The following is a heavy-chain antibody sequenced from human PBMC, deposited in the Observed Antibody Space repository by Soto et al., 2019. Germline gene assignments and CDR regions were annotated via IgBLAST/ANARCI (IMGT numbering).Heavy chain of an antibody. Sequence: QLQLQESGPGLVKPSETLSLTCTVSSGAISSSSYYWGWIRQPPGKGLEWIGSIYYSGSTYYNPSLKSRVTLSVDTSKNQFSLKLSSVTAADTAVYYCARLFGFGYYYDSSGERYYFDYWGQGTLVTVSS. J-gene: IGHJ4*02. V-gene: IGHV4-39*01. CDR2: IYYSGST. D-gene: IGHD3-22*01. CDR3: ARLFGFGYYYDSSGERYYFDY. CDR1: SGAISSSSYY.